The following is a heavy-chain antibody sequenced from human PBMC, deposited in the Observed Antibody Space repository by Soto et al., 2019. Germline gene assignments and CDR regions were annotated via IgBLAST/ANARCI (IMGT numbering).Heavy chain of an antibody. V-gene: IGHV4-61*08. CDR2: VFHTGGT. Sequence: QVQLQESGPGLVKPSETLSLTCTVSGGSVSSGEYYWTWIRQPPVTGLEWLGSVFHTGGTHYNPSPKSRLTISVDTSKNKLSLRLTSVTAADTAVYYCARSRSPATLEPAFRYWGQVTLGTFAT. D-gene: IGHD3-3*02. CDR1: GGSVSSGEYY. J-gene: IGHJ4*02. CDR3: ARSRSPATLEPAFRY.